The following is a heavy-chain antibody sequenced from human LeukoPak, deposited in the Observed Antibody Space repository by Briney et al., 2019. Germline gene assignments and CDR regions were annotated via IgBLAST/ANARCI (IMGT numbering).Heavy chain of an antibody. V-gene: IGHV4-59*01. Sequence: SETLSLTCTVSGGSISSYYWSWIRQPPGKGLEWIGYIYYSGSTNYNPSLKSRATISVDTSKNQFSLKLSSVTAADTAVYYCASSYDTSWFDPWGQGTLVTVSS. CDR3: ASSYDTSWFDP. CDR1: GGSISSYY. D-gene: IGHD3-22*01. CDR2: IYYSGST. J-gene: IGHJ5*02.